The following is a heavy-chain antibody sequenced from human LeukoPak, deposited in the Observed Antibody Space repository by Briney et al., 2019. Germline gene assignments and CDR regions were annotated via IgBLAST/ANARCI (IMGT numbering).Heavy chain of an antibody. V-gene: IGHV1-2*02. CDR1: GYTFTGYY. CDR3: ARGDSSGYRPRAQGDGFNI. Sequence: ASVKVSCKASGYTFTGYYMHWVRQAPGQGLEWMGWINPNSGGTNYAQKFQGRVTMTRDTSISTAYMELSRLRSDDTAVYYCARGDSSGYRPRAQGDGFNIWGQGTMVTVSS. J-gene: IGHJ3*02. CDR2: INPNSGGT. D-gene: IGHD3-22*01.